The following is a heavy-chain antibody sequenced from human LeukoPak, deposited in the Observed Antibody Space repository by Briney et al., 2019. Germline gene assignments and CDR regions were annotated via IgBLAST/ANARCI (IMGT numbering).Heavy chain of an antibody. J-gene: IGHJ6*03. V-gene: IGHV4-59*01. CDR1: GGSISSYH. D-gene: IGHD3-16*01. CDR3: ARGGNYMDV. CDR2: INYSGSN. Sequence: SETLSLTCTVSGGSISSYHWSWVRQPPGKGREWIGYINYSGSNNYNPSLTSRGTISVETSKNQFSLKLSSVTAADTAVYYCARGGNYMDVWGKGTTVTVSS.